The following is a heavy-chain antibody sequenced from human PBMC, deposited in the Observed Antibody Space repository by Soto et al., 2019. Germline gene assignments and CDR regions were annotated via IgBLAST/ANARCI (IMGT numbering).Heavy chain of an antibody. CDR3: ARGGVSTHTFDY. Sequence: GESLKISCKGSGYNFAGYWIAWVRQMPGKGLELMGIIYPSDSDTRYRPSFQGQVTISADKSISSAYLQWSSLRASDTAMYYCARGGVSTHTFDYWGQGTPVTVS. J-gene: IGHJ4*02. CDR2: IYPSDSDT. CDR1: GYNFAGYW. V-gene: IGHV5-51*01. D-gene: IGHD3-3*01.